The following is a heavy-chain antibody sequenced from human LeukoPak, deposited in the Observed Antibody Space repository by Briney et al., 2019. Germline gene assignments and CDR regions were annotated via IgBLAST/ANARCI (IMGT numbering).Heavy chain of an antibody. J-gene: IGHJ5*02. CDR3: ARDWEARVGFWSGYNWFDP. V-gene: IGHV4-4*07. CDR1: GGSISSYY. Sequence: PSVTLSLTCTVSGGSISSYYWSWIRQPAGKGLEWIGRIYTSGSTNYNPSLKSRVTMSVDTSKNQFSLKLSSVTAADTAVYYCARDWEARVGFWSGYNWFDPWGQGTLVTVSS. D-gene: IGHD3-3*01. CDR2: IYTSGST.